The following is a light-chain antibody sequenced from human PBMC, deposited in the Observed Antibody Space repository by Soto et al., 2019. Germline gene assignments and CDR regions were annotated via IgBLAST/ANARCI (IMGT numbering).Light chain of an antibody. CDR3: QQYNSYPRT. V-gene: IGKV1-5*01. Sequence: IQMTQSPSTLSAYVGDRVTITCRASQSISSWLAWYQQKPGKAPKLLIYDASSLESGVPSRFSGSGSGTEFTLTISSLQPDDFATYYCQQYNSYPRTFGQGTKVDI. CDR2: DAS. J-gene: IGKJ1*01. CDR1: QSISSW.